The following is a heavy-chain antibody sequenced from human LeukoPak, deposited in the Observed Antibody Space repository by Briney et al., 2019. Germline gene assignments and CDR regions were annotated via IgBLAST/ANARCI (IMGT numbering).Heavy chain of an antibody. Sequence: KSGGSLRLSCSASGFTFSSYSMNWVRQAPGKGLEWVSSISSSSSYIYYADSVKGPFTISRDNAKNSLYLQMNSLRAEDTAVCYWARERALVYYDDKGNWFDPWGQGTLVTVSS. CDR2: ISSSSSYI. V-gene: IGHV3-21*01. J-gene: IGHJ5*02. CDR3: ARERALVYYDDKGNWFDP. D-gene: IGHD3-22*01. CDR1: GFTFSSYS.